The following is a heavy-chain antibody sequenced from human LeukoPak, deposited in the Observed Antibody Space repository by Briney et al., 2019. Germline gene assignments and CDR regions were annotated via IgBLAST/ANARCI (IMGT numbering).Heavy chain of an antibody. Sequence: PGGSLRLSYAASGFTFSGYAMSWVRQAPGKGLEWVSSISGSGGSTYYADSVKGRFTISRDNSKNTLYLQMNSLRDEDTAVYYCAKDSSGYYRPFDYWGQGTLVTVSS. D-gene: IGHD3-22*01. CDR2: ISGSGGST. V-gene: IGHV3-23*01. CDR3: AKDSSGYYRPFDY. CDR1: GFTFSGYA. J-gene: IGHJ4*02.